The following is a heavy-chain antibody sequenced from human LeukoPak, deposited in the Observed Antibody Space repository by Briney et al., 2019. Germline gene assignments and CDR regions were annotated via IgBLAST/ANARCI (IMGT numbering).Heavy chain of an antibody. J-gene: IGHJ4*02. D-gene: IGHD3-22*01. V-gene: IGHV1-3*01. CDR1: AYSFTIYT. Sequence: ASVTVSCKASAYSFTIYTIHWVRQAPGQRLEWMGWINAGNGNRRYSENFQGRITITRDTSATTAYMELSSLRPEDTAVYYCARAGSVVSPSDYWGQGTLVTVSS. CDR3: ARAGSVVSPSDY. CDR2: INAGNGNR.